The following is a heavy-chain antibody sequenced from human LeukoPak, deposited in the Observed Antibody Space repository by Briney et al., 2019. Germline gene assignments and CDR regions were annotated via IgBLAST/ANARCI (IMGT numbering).Heavy chain of an antibody. D-gene: IGHD1-26*01. CDR1: GDSISSFY. Sequence: PSETLSFTCTVSGDSISSFYWTWIRQPPGKGLEWIGYIYYSGSTNYNPSLKSRVTMSVDTSKNQFSLKLSSVTAADTAVYYCASGSIVGVLWGWGQGTLVTVSS. CDR2: IYYSGST. V-gene: IGHV4-59*01. J-gene: IGHJ4*02. CDR3: ASGSIVGVLWG.